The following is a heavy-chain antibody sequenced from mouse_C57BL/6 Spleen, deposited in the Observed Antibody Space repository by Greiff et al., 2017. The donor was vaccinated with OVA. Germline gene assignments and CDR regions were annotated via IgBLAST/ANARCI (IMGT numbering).Heavy chain of an antibody. Sequence: DVKLQESGPGLVKPSQSLSLTCSVTGYSITSGYYWNWIRQFPGNKLEWMGYISYDGSNNYNPSLKNRISITRDTSKNQFFLKLNSVTTEDTATYYCAREGYDYVFDYWGQGTTLTVSS. CDR3: AREGYDYVFDY. D-gene: IGHD2-4*01. J-gene: IGHJ2*01. V-gene: IGHV3-6*01. CDR1: GYSITSGYY. CDR2: ISYDGSN.